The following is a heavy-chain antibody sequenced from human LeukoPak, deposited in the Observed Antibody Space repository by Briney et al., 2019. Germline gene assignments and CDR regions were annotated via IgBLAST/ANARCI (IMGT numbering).Heavy chain of an antibody. V-gene: IGHV1-2*02. D-gene: IGHD3-3*01. CDR2: INPNTGAT. CDR1: GDTFSGYY. Sequence: ASVKVSCKASGDTFSGYYMHWLRQAPEQGLEWMGRINPNTGATIYAQKFQGRVTMTRDTSISTAYLELSSLRSNDTAVYYCARGPRFGVVPRPNWIDPWGQGILVTVSS. J-gene: IGHJ5*02. CDR3: ARGPRFGVVPRPNWIDP.